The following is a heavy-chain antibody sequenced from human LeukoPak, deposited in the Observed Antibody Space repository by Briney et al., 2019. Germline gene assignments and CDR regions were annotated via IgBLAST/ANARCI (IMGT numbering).Heavy chain of an antibody. V-gene: IGHV1-18*01. D-gene: IGHD3-22*01. J-gene: IGHJ4*02. CDR1: GYTFSSHG. CDR2: IGVYSGDT. CDR3: ARDRGPYYYDSSGYRPFDY. Sequence: GASVKVSCKASGYTFSSHGTSGVRQAPGQGREWMGWIGVYSGDTKYAQNFQGRVTTTADTPTSTAYMELTSLTSDDTAVYYCARDRGPYYYDSSGYRPFDYWGQGTLVTVSS.